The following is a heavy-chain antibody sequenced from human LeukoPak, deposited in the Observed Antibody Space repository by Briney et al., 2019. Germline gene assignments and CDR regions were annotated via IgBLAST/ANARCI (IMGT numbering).Heavy chain of an antibody. V-gene: IGHV4-39*07. D-gene: IGHD6-19*01. CDR2: IDYSGST. CDR1: GFTFNSYW. Sequence: GSLRLSCAASGFTFNSYWMNWVRQPPGKGLEWIGSIDYSGSTYYSPSLKSRATISIDTSKNRISLKLSSVTAADTAVYYCAREYTLYRSGWFLDYWXQGXVXTVSS. CDR3: AREYTLYRSGWFLDY. J-gene: IGHJ4*02.